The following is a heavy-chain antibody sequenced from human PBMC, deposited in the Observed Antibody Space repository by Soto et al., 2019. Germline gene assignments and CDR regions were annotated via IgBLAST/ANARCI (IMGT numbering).Heavy chain of an antibody. CDR1: GGSISSYY. CDR2: IYYSGST. Sequence: SETMSLTCTVSGGSISSYYWSWIRQPPGKGLEWIGYIYYSGSTNYNPSLKSRVTISVDTSKNQFSLKLSSVTAADTAVYYCARGPSRFLEWLPPGNWFDPWGQGTLVTVSS. V-gene: IGHV4-59*01. CDR3: ARGPSRFLEWLPPGNWFDP. D-gene: IGHD3-3*01. J-gene: IGHJ5*02.